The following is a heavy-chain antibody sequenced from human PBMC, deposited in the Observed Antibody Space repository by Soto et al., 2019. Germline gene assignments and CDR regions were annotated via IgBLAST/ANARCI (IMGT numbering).Heavy chain of an antibody. J-gene: IGHJ4*02. CDR2: IYSIGPT. D-gene: IGHD6-19*01. Sequence: PGGSLRLSCAASGFTISNNYMNWVRQAPGKGLEWVSVIYSIGPTYYADSVKGRFTISRDNSKNTLYLQMNSLRAEDTAVYYCAKNGHWLDVQLDSWGQGTQVTVSS. V-gene: IGHV3-53*01. CDR1: GFTISNNY. CDR3: AKNGHWLDVQLDS.